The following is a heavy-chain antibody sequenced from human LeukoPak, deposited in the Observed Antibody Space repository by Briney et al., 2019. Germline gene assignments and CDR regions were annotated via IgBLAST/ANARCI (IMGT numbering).Heavy chain of an antibody. CDR2: ISSSSSTI. Sequence: LSLTCTVSGGSISSVKDYWAWIRQTPGKGLEWVSYISSSSSTIYYADSVKGRFTISRDNAKNSLYLQMNSLRAEDTAVYYCASSHYDILTGYYLDAFDIWGQGTMVTVSS. CDR1: GGSISSVKDY. CDR3: ASSHYDILTGYYLDAFDI. D-gene: IGHD3-9*01. J-gene: IGHJ3*02. V-gene: IGHV3-11*04.